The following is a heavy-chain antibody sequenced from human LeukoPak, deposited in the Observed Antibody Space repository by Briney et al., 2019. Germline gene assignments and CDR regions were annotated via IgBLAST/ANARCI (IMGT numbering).Heavy chain of an antibody. CDR3: ARDKGEYVDGDSSYYFDY. Sequence: SVKVSCKASGGTFSSYAISWVRQAPGQGREWRGGIIHIFATANSPQKFHVRLTITTDQSTSTAYMELSSLRSEDTAVYYCARDKGEYVDGDSSYYFDYWGQGTLVTVSS. J-gene: IGHJ4*02. V-gene: IGHV1-69*05. CDR2: IIHIFATA. D-gene: IGHD3-16*01. CDR1: GGTFSSYA.